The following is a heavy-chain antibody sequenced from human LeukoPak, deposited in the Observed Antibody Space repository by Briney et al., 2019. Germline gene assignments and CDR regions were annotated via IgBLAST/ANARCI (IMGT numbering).Heavy chain of an antibody. J-gene: IGHJ6*02. Sequence: GGSLRLSCAASGFTLSSYWMSWVRQAPGKGLEWVANIKQDGSEKYYVDSVKGRFTISRDNAKNSLYLQMNSLRAEDTAVYYCARDSDYYYGMDVWGQGTTVTVSS. CDR3: ARDSDYYYGMDV. V-gene: IGHV3-7*03. CDR1: GFTLSSYW. CDR2: IKQDGSEK.